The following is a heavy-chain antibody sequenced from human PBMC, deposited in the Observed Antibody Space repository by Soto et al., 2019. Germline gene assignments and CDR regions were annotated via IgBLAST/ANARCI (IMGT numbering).Heavy chain of an antibody. J-gene: IGHJ5*02. CDR1: GYSVSSNSAA. Sequence: PSQTLSLTCAISGYSVSSNSAAWNWIRQSPSRSLEWLGRTYYRSKWYNDYAVSVKSRITINPDTSKNQFSLQLNSVTPEDTAVYYCARDRGGLAGSRPQAPLSPWFDPWGQGTLVTVSS. D-gene: IGHD3-10*01. CDR3: ARDRGGLAGSRPQAPLSPWFDP. V-gene: IGHV6-1*01. CDR2: TYYRSKWYN.